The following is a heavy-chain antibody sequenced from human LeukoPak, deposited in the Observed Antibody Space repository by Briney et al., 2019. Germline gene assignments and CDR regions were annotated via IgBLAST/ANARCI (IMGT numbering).Heavy chain of an antibody. CDR3: AKDAHLYGVYETDFDY. D-gene: IGHD4-17*01. CDR1: GFTFSSYS. Sequence: GGSLRLSCAASGFTFSSYSMNWVRQAPGKGLEWVSYISSSSSTIYYADSVKGRFTISRDNAKNSLYLQMNSLRAEDTAVYYCAKDAHLYGVYETDFDYWGQGTLVTVSS. V-gene: IGHV3-48*01. J-gene: IGHJ4*02. CDR2: ISSSSSTI.